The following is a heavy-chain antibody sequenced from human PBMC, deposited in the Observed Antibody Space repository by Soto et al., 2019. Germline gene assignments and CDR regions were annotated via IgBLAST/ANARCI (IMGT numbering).Heavy chain of an antibody. V-gene: IGHV3-30-3*01. CDR2: ISYDGSNK. CDR1: GFTFSSYA. Sequence: GGSLRLSCAASGFTFSSYAMHWVRQAPGKGLEWVAVISYDGSNKYYADSVKGRFTISRDNSKNTLYLQMNSLRAEDTAVYYCARGDGPYYGYFGYWGQGTLVTVSS. J-gene: IGHJ4*02. CDR3: ARGDGPYYGYFGY. D-gene: IGHD3-3*01.